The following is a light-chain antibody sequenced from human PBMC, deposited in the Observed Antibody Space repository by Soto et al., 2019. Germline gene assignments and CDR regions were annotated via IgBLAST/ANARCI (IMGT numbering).Light chain of an antibody. CDR3: QKSNSAPQA. Sequence: DIPMTQSPSSLSASVGDRVTITCRASQGISNFLAWYQQKPGTVPKLLIYAASTLQSGVPSRFSGSGSGTDFTLTISSLQPEDVATYYCQKSNSAPQAFGQGTKVEIK. V-gene: IGKV1-27*01. CDR1: QGISNF. J-gene: IGKJ1*01. CDR2: AAS.